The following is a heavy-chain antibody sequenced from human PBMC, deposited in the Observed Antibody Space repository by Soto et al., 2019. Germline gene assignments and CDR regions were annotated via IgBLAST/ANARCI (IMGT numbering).Heavy chain of an antibody. CDR2: INHSGST. V-gene: IGHV4-34*01. J-gene: IGHJ6*02. D-gene: IGHD6-19*01. CDR1: GGSFSGYY. CDR3: ARGSIGARLGYSSGWRFYYYYGMDV. Sequence: SETLSLTCGVYGGSFSGYYWSWIRQPPGKGLEWIGEINHSGSTNYNPSLKSRVTISVDTSKNQFSLKLSSVTAADTAVYYCARGSIGARLGYSSGWRFYYYYGMDVWGQGTTVTVSS.